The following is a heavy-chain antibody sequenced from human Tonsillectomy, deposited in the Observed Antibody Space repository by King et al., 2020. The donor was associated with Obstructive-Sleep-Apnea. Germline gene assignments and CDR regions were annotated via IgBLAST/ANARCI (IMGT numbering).Heavy chain of an antibody. D-gene: IGHD3-9*01. CDR3: ARDQELTFDY. CDR2: IRSDSSKT. V-gene: IGHV3-48*04. Sequence: VQLVESGGGLVQPGGSLRLSCAASGFTFNSHSMNWVRQAPGKGLEWVSYIRSDSSKTSYADAVKGRFTISRDNAKNSLYLQMDSLRVEDTAVYYCARDQELTFDYRGQGTLVTVSS. CDR1: GFTFNSHS. J-gene: IGHJ4*02.